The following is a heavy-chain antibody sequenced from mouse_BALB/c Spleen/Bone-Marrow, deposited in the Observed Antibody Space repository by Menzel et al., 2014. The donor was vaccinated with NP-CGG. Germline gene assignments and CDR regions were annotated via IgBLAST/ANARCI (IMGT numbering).Heavy chain of an antibody. V-gene: IGHV5-6-3*01. J-gene: IGHJ3*01. CDR1: GFTFSNYG. D-gene: IGHD2-4*01. CDR3: ARGVDYVSWFAY. CDR2: INTNGGDT. Sequence: EVQGVESGGGLVQPGGSLKLSCAASGFTFSNYGMSWVRQTPDKRLEFVATINTNGGDTYYPDSVKGRFTVSRDNVKNTLYLQMSSLKSEDAAMYCCARGVDYVSWFAYWGQGTLVAVSA.